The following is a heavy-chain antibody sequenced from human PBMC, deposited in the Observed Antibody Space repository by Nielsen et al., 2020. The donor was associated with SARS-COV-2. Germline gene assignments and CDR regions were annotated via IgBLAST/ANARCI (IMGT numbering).Heavy chain of an antibody. Sequence: GGSLRLSCAASGLTFSSYGMHWVRQAPGKGLEWVAVIWYDGSNKYYADSVKGRFTISRDNSKNTLYLQMNSLRAEDTAVYYCARDFSVGDGGRDYWGQGTLVTVSS. V-gene: IGHV3-33*01. CDR2: IWYDGSNK. CDR1: GLTFSSYG. D-gene: IGHD2-21*01. J-gene: IGHJ4*02. CDR3: ARDFSVGDGGRDY.